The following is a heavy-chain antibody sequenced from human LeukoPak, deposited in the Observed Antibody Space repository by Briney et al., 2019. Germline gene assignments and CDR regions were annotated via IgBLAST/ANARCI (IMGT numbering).Heavy chain of an antibody. D-gene: IGHD1-26*01. Sequence: GGSLRLSCAASGFTVSSNYMSWVRQAPGKGLEWVSVIYSGGSTYYADSVKGRFTISRDNSKNTLYLQMNSLRAEDTAVYYCAGTMGGSYYSDAFDIWGQGTMVTVSS. V-gene: IGHV3-66*01. CDR1: GFTVSSNY. CDR2: IYSGGST. CDR3: AGTMGGSYYSDAFDI. J-gene: IGHJ3*02.